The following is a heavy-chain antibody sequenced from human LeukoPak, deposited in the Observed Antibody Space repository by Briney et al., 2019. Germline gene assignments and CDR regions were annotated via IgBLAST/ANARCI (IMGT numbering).Heavy chain of an antibody. J-gene: IGHJ4*02. V-gene: IGHV3-73*01. CDR2: IRSKANSYAT. CDR1: GFTFSGSA. Sequence: GGSLRLSCAASGFTFSGSAMHWVRQASGKGLEWVGRIRSKANSYATAYAASVKGRFTISRDDSKNTAYLQMNSLKTEDTAVYYCTRLGYYYDSSGYGEDYWGQGTLVTVAS. CDR3: TRLGYYYDSSGYGEDY. D-gene: IGHD3-22*01.